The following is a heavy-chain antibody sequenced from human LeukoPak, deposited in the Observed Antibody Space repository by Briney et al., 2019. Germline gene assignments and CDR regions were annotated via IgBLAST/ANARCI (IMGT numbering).Heavy chain of an antibody. D-gene: IGHD3-3*01. CDR1: GGSISSGDYY. CDR2: IYYSGST. V-gene: IGHV4-30-4*02. J-gene: IGHJ4*02. Sequence: SETLSLTCTVSGGSISSGDYYWSWIREPPGKGLEWIGYIYYSGSTYYNPSLKSRVTISVDTSKNQFSLKLSSVTAADTAVYYCARVTFWSGYYILPATAYFDYWGQGTLVAVSS. CDR3: ARVTFWSGYYILPATAYFDY.